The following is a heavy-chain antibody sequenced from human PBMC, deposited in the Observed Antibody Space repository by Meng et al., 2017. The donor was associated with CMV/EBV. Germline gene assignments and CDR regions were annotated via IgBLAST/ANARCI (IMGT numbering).Heavy chain of an antibody. D-gene: IGHD1-7*01. J-gene: IGHJ4*02. CDR3: ARGSGAGTTWSYFDY. CDR1: GGTFSSYA. Sequence: VRLVHAGAEVKMPGSSVKVSCKASGGTFSSYAIGWVRQAPGQGLEWMGGIIPIFGTANYAQKFQGRVTITADESTSTAYMELSSLRSEDTAVYYCARGSGAGTTWSYFDYWGQGTLVTVSS. CDR2: IIPIFGTA. V-gene: IGHV1-69*12.